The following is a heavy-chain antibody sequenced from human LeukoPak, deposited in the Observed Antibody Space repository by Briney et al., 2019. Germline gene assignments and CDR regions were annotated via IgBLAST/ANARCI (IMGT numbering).Heavy chain of an antibody. D-gene: IGHD5-12*01. CDR1: GFTFSSYG. CDR3: ARGPSGYHNT. V-gene: IGHV3-30*02. J-gene: IGHJ4*02. Sequence: GGSLRLSCAASGFTFSSYGMHWVRQAPGKGLEGVAFIRYDGSNKYYADSVKGRFTISRDNSKNTLYLQMNSLRAEDTAVYYCARGPSGYHNTGGQGTLVTVSS. CDR2: IRYDGSNK.